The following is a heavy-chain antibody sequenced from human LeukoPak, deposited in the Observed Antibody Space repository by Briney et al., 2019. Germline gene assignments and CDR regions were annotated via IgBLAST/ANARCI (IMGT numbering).Heavy chain of an antibody. Sequence: PSETLSLTCAVYGGSFSGYYWSWIRQPPGKGLEWIGEINHSGSTNYNPSLKSRVTISVDTSKNQFSLKLSSVTAADTAVYYCARTPLRPYYGSGSYYRGFDYWGQGTLVTVSS. CDR1: GGSFSGYY. V-gene: IGHV4-34*01. CDR3: ARTPLRPYYGSGSYYRGFDY. CDR2: INHSGST. J-gene: IGHJ4*02. D-gene: IGHD3-10*01.